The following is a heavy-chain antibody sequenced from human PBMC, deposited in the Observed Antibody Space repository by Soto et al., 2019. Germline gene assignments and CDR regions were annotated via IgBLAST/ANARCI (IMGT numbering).Heavy chain of an antibody. CDR1: GFTFGDYA. J-gene: IGHJ3*02. CDR3: TRDSYYGEEGFDI. CDR2: IRSKAYGGTT. Sequence: GGSLRLSCTASGFTFGDYAMSWFRQAPGKGLEWVGFIRSKAYGGTTEYAASVKGRFTISRDDSKSIAYLQMNSLKTEDTAVYYCTRDSYYGEEGFDIWGQGTMVTVSS. V-gene: IGHV3-49*03. D-gene: IGHD4-17*01.